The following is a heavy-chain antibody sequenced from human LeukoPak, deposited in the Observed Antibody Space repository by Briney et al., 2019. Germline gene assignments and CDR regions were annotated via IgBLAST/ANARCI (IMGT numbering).Heavy chain of an antibody. CDR2: INHSGST. Sequence: NPSETLSLTCTVSGGSISSSSYYWSWIRQPPGKGLEWIGEINHSGSTNYNPSLKSRVTISVDTSKNQFSLKLSSVTAADTAVYYCARGRGDTYYYDSSGYYYENWFDPWGQGTLVAVSS. D-gene: IGHD3-22*01. V-gene: IGHV4-39*07. CDR3: ARGRGDTYYYDSSGYYYENWFDP. CDR1: GGSISSSSYY. J-gene: IGHJ5*02.